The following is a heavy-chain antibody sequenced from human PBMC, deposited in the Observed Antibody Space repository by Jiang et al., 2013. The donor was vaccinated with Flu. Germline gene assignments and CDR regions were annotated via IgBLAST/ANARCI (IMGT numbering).Heavy chain of an antibody. CDR1: GFIFDDYA. V-gene: IGHV3-9*01. CDR2: INWDSGRI. D-gene: IGHD3-22*01. Sequence: VQLVESGGGLVQPGRSLRLSCVTSGFIFDDYAMHWVRQVPGKGLEWVSGINWDSGRIGYADSVKGRFTVSRDSAKNSLYLQMNSLRAEDTALYYCAKDMGLYYYDSTGYYGDYYGMDVWGQGTTVTVSS. J-gene: IGHJ6*02. CDR3: AKDMGLYYYDSTGYYGDYYGMDV.